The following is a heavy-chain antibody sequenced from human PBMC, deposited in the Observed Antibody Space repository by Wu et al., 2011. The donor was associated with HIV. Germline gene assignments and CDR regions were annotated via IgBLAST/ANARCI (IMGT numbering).Heavy chain of an antibody. Sequence: GTFSSCAISWVRQALDKGLSGWKDHPYLGTANYAQKFQGRVTITADESTSTAYMELSGLRSEDTAVYYCARLGGYYDSSGLGFWGQGTLVTVSS. CDR3: ARLGGYYDSSGLGF. D-gene: IGHD3-22*01. V-gene: IGHV1-69*11. CDR2: HPYLGTA. J-gene: IGHJ4*02. CDR1: GTFSSCA.